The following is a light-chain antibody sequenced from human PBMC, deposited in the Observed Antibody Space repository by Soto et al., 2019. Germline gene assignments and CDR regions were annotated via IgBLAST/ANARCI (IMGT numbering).Light chain of an antibody. Sequence: DSQMTHSPSTLSASVGDRVTITCRASPSISVWLDWYQQKEGKAPNLLIYKASRLESGVPSRFSGSGSETEFTLTISGLQPGDSATYYCQQYNSYSPTFGQGTKVDIK. J-gene: IGKJ1*01. CDR3: QQYNSYSPT. CDR1: PSISVW. V-gene: IGKV1-5*03. CDR2: KAS.